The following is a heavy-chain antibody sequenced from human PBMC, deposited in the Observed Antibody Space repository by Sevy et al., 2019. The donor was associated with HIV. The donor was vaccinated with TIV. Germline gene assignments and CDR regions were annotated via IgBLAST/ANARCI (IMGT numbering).Heavy chain of an antibody. CDR3: ARWYGNNFDY. CDR2: IYHTGAA. D-gene: IGHD3-10*01. Sequence: SETLSLTCTVSGGTISSSSYRWGWIRQPPGKGRGWVGSIYHTGAADDNPSLKRRVTMSVDTSKNQFSLQVGSVTAADTAVYYCARWYGNNFDYWGQGALVTVSS. V-gene: IGHV4-39*01. J-gene: IGHJ4*02. CDR1: GGTISSSSYR.